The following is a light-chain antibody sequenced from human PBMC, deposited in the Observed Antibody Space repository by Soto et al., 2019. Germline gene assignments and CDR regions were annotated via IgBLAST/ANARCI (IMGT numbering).Light chain of an antibody. V-gene: IGLV2-14*01. CDR3: ASYTRTTTLV. J-gene: IGLJ2*01. CDR2: DVN. Sequence: QSALTQPASVSGSPGQSITISCTGTSSDVGGYDYVSWYQQHPGKAPKLVIYDVNNRPSGISYRFSGSKSGNTASLTISGLQAEGEADYYCASYTRTTTLVFGGGTKLTVL. CDR1: SSDVGGYDY.